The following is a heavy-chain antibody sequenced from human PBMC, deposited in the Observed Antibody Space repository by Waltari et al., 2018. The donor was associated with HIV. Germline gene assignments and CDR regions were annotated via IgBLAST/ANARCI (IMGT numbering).Heavy chain of an antibody. V-gene: IGHV3-48*01. CDR2: ISSSSSTI. CDR1: GFTLSDYS. Sequence: EVQLVESGGGLVQPGGSLRLSWAASGFTLSDYSLNWVRQAPGKGLEWVSYISSSSSTIYYADSVKGRFTISRDNAKNSLYLQMNSLRAEDTAVYYCARDPVYSGSSLVYYFDYWGQGTLVTVSS. J-gene: IGHJ4*02. D-gene: IGHD6-6*01. CDR3: ARDPVYSGSSLVYYFDY.